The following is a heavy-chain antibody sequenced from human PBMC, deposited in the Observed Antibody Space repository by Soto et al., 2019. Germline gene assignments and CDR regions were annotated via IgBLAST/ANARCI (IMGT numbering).Heavy chain of an antibody. Sequence: SETLSLTCTVSGGSISSGGYYWSWIRQHPGKGLEWIGYIYYSGSTYYNPSLKSRVTISVDTSKNQFSLKLSSVTAADTAVYYCARAGSVIDFWSGYYTLWPPHYGMDVWGQGTTVTVSS. CDR3: ARAGSVIDFWSGYYTLWPPHYGMDV. V-gene: IGHV4-31*03. CDR2: IYYSGST. CDR1: GGSISSGGYY. D-gene: IGHD3-3*01. J-gene: IGHJ6*02.